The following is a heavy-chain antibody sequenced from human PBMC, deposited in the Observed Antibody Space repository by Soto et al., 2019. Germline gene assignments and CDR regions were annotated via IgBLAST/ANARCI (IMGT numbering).Heavy chain of an antibody. CDR1: GFTFSDSP. J-gene: IGHJ5*02. V-gene: IGHV3-73*02. Sequence: VLLVESGGGLVLPGGSLKLSCAASGFTFSDSPIHWVRQASGKGLEWVGRIRGEADTYPTAYAASVEGRFTFSRDDSKNTAYLQMNSLKTEDTAVYYCGRQWGDVPDHWGQGTLVTVSS. CDR3: GRQWGDVPDH. CDR2: IRGEADTYPT. D-gene: IGHD3-10*02.